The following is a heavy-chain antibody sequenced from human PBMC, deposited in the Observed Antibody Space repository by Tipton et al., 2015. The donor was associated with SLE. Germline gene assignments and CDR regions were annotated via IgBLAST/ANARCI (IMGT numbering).Heavy chain of an antibody. CDR2: INHSGST. V-gene: IGHV4-34*01. J-gene: IGHJ4*02. D-gene: IGHD2-21*01. Sequence: TLSLTCAVYGGSFSGYSWSWIRQPPGKGLEWIGEINHSGSTNYNPSLKSRVTISLDTSKNQFSLKLSSVTAADTAVYYCARYIVVVRYFDYWGQGTLVTVSS. CDR1: GGSFSGYS. CDR3: ARYIVVVRYFDY.